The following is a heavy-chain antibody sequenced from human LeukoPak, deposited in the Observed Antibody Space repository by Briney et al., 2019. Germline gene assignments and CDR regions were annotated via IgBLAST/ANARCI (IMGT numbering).Heavy chain of an antibody. CDR2: ISAYNDNT. Sequence: ASVKVSCKASGYTFTTYGITWVRQAPGQGLEWMGWISAYNDNTNYAQNFRGRVTMTTDTSTSTAYMELRSLRSDDTAVYYCARDEHSDPGGVFDYWGQGTLVTVSS. J-gene: IGHJ4*02. V-gene: IGHV1-18*01. CDR3: ARDEHSDPGGVFDY. CDR1: GYTFTTYG. D-gene: IGHD1-26*01.